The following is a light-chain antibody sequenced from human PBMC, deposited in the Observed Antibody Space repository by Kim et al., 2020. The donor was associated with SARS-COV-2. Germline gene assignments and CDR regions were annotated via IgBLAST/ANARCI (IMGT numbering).Light chain of an antibody. Sequence: ASIGARATVTCRASQDIYYYLAWYQQKPGKVPKLLIYAASALQSEVPSRFSGSGFGTDFTLTISSLQPEDVAIYYCQKYDSAPLTFGGGTKVDIK. J-gene: IGKJ4*01. CDR1: QDIYYY. CDR3: QKYDSAPLT. V-gene: IGKV1-27*01. CDR2: AAS.